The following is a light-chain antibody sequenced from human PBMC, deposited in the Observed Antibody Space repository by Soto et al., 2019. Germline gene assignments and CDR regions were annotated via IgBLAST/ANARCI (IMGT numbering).Light chain of an antibody. CDR2: GAS. CDR1: QSVSTNY. CDR3: QQYGSSPPT. V-gene: IGKV3-20*01. Sequence: EIVLTQSPGTLALSPGERATLSCRASQSVSTNYLAWYQRKPGQAPRLLIYGASSRATATPNRFSGSGSGTDFTHTITRLKAEDFAVYYCQQYGSSPPTFGQRTMVVIK. J-gene: IGKJ1*01.